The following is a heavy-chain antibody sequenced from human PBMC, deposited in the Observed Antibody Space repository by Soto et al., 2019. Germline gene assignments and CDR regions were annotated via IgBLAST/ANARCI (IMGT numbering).Heavy chain of an antibody. CDR1: GYTFTAYY. Sequence: QVQPVQSGAEVKRPEASVKVSCKPSGYTFTAYYIHWLRQVPGQGLEWMGWINPNTGDTRCAQKFQGWVTMTRDTSITTAYMELSRLKSDDTAVYYCARGPRHGGFDYWGQGTLVTVSS. D-gene: IGHD4-17*01. CDR2: INPNTGDT. J-gene: IGHJ4*02. V-gene: IGHV1-2*04. CDR3: ARGPRHGGFDY.